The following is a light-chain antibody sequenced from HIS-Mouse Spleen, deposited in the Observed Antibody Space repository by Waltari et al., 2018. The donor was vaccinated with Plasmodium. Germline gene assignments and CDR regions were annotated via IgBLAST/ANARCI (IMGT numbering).Light chain of an antibody. J-gene: IGLJ2*01. V-gene: IGLV1-51*01. CDR3: GTWDSSLSAGVV. CDR2: DNN. CDR1: SSNIGNNY. Sequence: QSVLTQPPSVSAAPGQKVTISCSGSSSNIGNNYVSWYQHLPGTAPKLLIYDNNSGPSGCPDRFSGSKAGTSATLGITGLQTGDEADYYCGTWDSSLSAGVVFGGGTKLTVL.